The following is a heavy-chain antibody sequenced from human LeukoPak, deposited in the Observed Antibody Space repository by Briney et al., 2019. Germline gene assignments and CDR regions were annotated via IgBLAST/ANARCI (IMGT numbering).Heavy chain of an antibody. D-gene: IGHD1-26*01. CDR3: AKDRGSYSTTADS. CDR1: GFTFSDYG. CDR2: IWYDGTNK. Sequence: GRSLRLSCAASGFTFSDYGIHWVRQAPGEGLEWVAVIWYDGTNKYYGDSVKGRFTISRDNSKNTLYLQMNSLRAEDTAVYHCAKDRGSYSTTADSWGQGTLVTVSS. V-gene: IGHV3-33*06. J-gene: IGHJ5*01.